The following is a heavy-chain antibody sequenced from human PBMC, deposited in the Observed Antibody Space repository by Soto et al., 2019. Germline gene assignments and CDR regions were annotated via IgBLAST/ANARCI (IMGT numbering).Heavy chain of an antibody. Sequence: LSLTCTVSGGSISSHYWSWIRQPVGKGLEWIGRIYTSGSTNYNPSLKSRVTMSIDTSKNQFSLKVSSVTAADTAVYYCARDRAVAGTDPRRFDYWGQGTLVTVSS. CDR2: IYTSGST. J-gene: IGHJ4*02. D-gene: IGHD6-19*01. V-gene: IGHV4-4*07. CDR3: ARDRAVAGTDPRRFDY. CDR1: GGSISSHY.